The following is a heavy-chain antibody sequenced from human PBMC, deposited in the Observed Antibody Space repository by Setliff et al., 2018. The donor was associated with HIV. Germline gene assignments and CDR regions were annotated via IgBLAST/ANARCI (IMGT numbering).Heavy chain of an antibody. Sequence: GSLRLSCAASGFTFNNYAMSWVRQAPGKRLEWVSFIGGRFDTYYADSVKGRFTISRDNAKKSLYLQMNSLRADDTAVYYCARDTMWAFDIWGQGTLVTVSS. CDR2: IGGRFDT. CDR1: GFTFNNYA. J-gene: IGHJ3*02. V-gene: IGHV3-48*01. D-gene: IGHD3-10*02. CDR3: ARDTMWAFDI.